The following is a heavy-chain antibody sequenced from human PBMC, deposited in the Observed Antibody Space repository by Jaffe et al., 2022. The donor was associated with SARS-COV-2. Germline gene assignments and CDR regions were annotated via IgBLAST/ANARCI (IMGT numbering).Heavy chain of an antibody. J-gene: IGHJ3*02. D-gene: IGHD6-13*01. V-gene: IGHV3-15*01. CDR2: IKSKTDGGTT. CDR3: TTDAGSAGAFDI. CDR1: GFTFSNAW. Sequence: EVQLVESGGGLVKPGGSLRLSCAASGFTFSNAWMSWVRQAPGKGLEWVGRIKSKTDGGTTDYAAPVKGRFTISRDDSKNTLYLQMNSLKTEDTAVYYCTTDAGSAGAFDIWGQGTMVTVSS.